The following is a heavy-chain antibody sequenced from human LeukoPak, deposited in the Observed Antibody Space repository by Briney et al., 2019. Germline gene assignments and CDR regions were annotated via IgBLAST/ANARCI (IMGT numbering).Heavy chain of an antibody. D-gene: IGHD2-2*01. CDR2: INNSGST. Sequence: PETLSPTCAVYGGSSSGDYSSWVRPPPGEGLEWIGGINNSGSTNYNPSLKSRVTISVDTSKNQFSLKLSSVTAADTAVYYCARGPRSRPGYYYYMDVWGKGTTVTVSS. J-gene: IGHJ6*03. V-gene: IGHV4-34*01. CDR3: ARGPRSRPGYYYYMDV. CDR1: GGSSSGDY.